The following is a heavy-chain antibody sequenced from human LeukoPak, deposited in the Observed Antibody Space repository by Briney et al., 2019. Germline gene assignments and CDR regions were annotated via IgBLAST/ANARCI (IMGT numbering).Heavy chain of an antibody. D-gene: IGHD3-3*01. Sequence: GGSLRLSCAASGFTFSSYGMHWVRQAPGKGLEWVAVIWYDGSNKYYADSVKGRFTISRDNSKNTLYLQMNSLRAEDTAVYYCARVRRSKGYDFWSGYFGYWGQGTLVTVSS. CDR1: GFTFSSYG. CDR2: IWYDGSNK. V-gene: IGHV3-33*01. J-gene: IGHJ4*02. CDR3: ARVRRSKGYDFWSGYFGY.